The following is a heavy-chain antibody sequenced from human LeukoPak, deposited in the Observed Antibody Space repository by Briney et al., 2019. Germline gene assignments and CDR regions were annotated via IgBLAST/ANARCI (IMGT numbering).Heavy chain of an antibody. D-gene: IGHD1-1*01. CDR2: IRHDGSNK. J-gene: IGHJ4*02. Sequence: GGPLRLSCVASGFTFRSYAMHWVRQAPGKGLEWVAFIRHDGSNKEYAVSVKGRFTVSRDNSKNTMYVQINGLRPEDTAIYYCVNDEGATSPDYWGQGTLVTVSS. CDR3: VNDEGATSPDY. V-gene: IGHV3-30*02. CDR1: GFTFRSYA.